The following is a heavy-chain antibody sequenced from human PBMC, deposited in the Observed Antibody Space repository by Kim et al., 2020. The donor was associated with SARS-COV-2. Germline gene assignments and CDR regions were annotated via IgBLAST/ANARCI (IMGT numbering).Heavy chain of an antibody. CDR3: AKGGYYTSGSFFLY. Sequence: YADSVKGRFTISRDNSKSTLFLQMDSLRAEDTAVYYCAKGGYYTSGSFFLYWGQGTLVTVSS. D-gene: IGHD3-10*01. V-gene: IGHV3-30*02. J-gene: IGHJ4*02.